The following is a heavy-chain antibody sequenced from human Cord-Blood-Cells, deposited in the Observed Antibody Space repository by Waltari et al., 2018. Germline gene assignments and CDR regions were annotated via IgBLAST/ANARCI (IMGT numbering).Heavy chain of an antibody. CDR1: GFPFSDHY. V-gene: IGHV3-72*01. CDR3: ARERRYYDSSGYFFDY. D-gene: IGHD3-22*01. CDR2: TRNKANRYTT. J-gene: IGHJ4*02. Sequence: EVQLVESGGGLVQPGGSLRLSCAASGFPFSDHYMDWVRQDPGKGVEWVGRTRNKANRYTTEYAASVKGRFTISRDDSKTSLYLQMNSLKTKDTAVYYCARERRYYDSSGYFFDYWGQGTLVTFSS.